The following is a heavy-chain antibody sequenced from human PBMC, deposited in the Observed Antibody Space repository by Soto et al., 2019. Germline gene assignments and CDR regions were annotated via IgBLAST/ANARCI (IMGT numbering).Heavy chain of an antibody. CDR1: GFTFSSYA. D-gene: IGHD2-2*01. Sequence: EVQLLESGGGLVQPGGSLRLSCAASGFTFSSYAMSWVRQAPGKGLEWVSAISGSGGGTSYADSVKGRFTISRDNSKNTLYLQMNSLRADDTAVYYCAKPLIVVVPAASAYDYWGQGTLVTVSS. CDR3: AKPLIVVVPAASAYDY. V-gene: IGHV3-23*01. CDR2: ISGSGGGT. J-gene: IGHJ4*02.